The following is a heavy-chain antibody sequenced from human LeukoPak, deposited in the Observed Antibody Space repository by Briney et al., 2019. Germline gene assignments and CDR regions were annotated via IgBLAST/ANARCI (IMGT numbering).Heavy chain of an antibody. D-gene: IGHD6-13*01. V-gene: IGHV4-34*01. Sequence: SETLSLTCAVYGGSFSGYYWSWIRQPPGKGLEWIGEINHSGSTNYNPSLKSRVTISVDTSKNQFSLNLSSVTAADTAVYYCARGGYSITFDYWGQGTLVTVSS. J-gene: IGHJ4*02. CDR2: INHSGST. CDR1: GGSFSGYY. CDR3: ARGGYSITFDY.